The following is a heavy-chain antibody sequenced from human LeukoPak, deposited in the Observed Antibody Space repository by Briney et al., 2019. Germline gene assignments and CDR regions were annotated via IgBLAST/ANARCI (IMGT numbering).Heavy chain of an antibody. Sequence: SVKVSCKASGGTFSSYAISWVRQAPGQGLEWMGRVIPIFGTANYAQKFQGRVTITTDESTSTAYTELSSLRSEDTAVYYCAREEMATIPAYYFDYWGQGTLVTVSS. J-gene: IGHJ4*02. D-gene: IGHD5-24*01. CDR3: AREEMATIPAYYFDY. CDR2: VIPIFGTA. V-gene: IGHV1-69*05. CDR1: GGTFSSYA.